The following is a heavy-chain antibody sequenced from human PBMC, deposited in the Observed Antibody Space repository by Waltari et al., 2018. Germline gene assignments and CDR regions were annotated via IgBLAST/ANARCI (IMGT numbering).Heavy chain of an antibody. V-gene: IGHV4-38-2*01. CDR3: ARVGYSGSYLTRYYYGMDV. Sequence: QVQLQESGPGLVKPSETLSLTCAVSGYSISSGYYWGWIRQPPGEGLEWIGRIYHSGSTYYNPSLKSRVTISVDTSKNQFALKLSSVTAADTAVYYCARVGYSGSYLTRYYYGMDVWGQGTTVTVAS. CDR2: IYHSGST. J-gene: IGHJ6*02. D-gene: IGHD1-26*01. CDR1: GYSISSGYY.